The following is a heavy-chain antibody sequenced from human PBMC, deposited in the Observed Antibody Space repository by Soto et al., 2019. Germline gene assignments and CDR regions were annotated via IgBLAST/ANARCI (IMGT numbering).Heavy chain of an antibody. CDR1: GGSISSYY. V-gene: IGHV4-59*08. J-gene: IGHJ4*02. Sequence: PSETLSLTCTVSGGSISSYYWSWIRQPPGKGLEWIGYIYYSGSTNYNPSLKSRVTISVDTSKNQFSLKLSSVTAADTAVYYCARGDYSSSPADFDYWGQGTLVTVSS. CDR2: IYYSGST. D-gene: IGHD6-6*01. CDR3: ARGDYSSSPADFDY.